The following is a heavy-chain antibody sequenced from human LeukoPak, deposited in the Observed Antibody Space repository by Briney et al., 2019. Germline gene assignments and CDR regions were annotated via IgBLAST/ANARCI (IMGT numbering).Heavy chain of an antibody. CDR1: GFSVTSNY. CDR2: IYSEGTT. J-gene: IGHJ4*02. Sequence: PGGSLRLSCAASGFSVTSNYISWVRQAPGKGLEWVSVIYSEGTTNYADSVKGRFTISRDNSQNTVYLQMNSLRAEDTAVYYCARDLVQLWSKDYWGQGTLATVSS. CDR3: ARDLVQLWSKDY. D-gene: IGHD5-18*01. V-gene: IGHV3-53*01.